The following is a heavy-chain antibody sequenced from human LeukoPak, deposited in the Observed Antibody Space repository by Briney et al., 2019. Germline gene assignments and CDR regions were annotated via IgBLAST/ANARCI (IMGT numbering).Heavy chain of an antibody. CDR1: GYTFTDYY. CDR2: VDAEDGET. D-gene: IGHD7-27*01. Sequence: GASVKVSCKASGYTFTDYYMHWVQQAPGKGLEWMGRVDAEDGETIYAEKFQGRVTITADTSTDTAYMEPSSLRSEDTAVYYCATETGEYYFDYWGQGTLVTVSS. J-gene: IGHJ4*02. CDR3: ATETGEYYFDY. V-gene: IGHV1-69-2*01.